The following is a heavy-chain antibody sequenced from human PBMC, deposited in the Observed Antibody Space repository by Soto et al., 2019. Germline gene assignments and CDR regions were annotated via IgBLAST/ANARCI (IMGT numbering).Heavy chain of an antibody. CDR3: ARPVVGATILSPFDY. V-gene: IGHV4-39*01. D-gene: IGHD1-26*01. J-gene: IGHJ4*02. CDR1: GGSISSSTYY. Sequence: SETLSLTCTVSGGSISSSTYYWGWIRQPPGKGLEWIGSIYYSGSTYYNVSLKSRVTISVDTSKNQFSLKLSSVTAADTAVYYCARPVVGATILSPFDYWGQGTLVTVS. CDR2: IYYSGST.